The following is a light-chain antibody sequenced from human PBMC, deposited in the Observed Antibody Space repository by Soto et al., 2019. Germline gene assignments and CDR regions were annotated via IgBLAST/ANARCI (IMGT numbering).Light chain of an antibody. Sequence: EIVLTQSPATLSLSPGERATLSCRASQSVSNYLAWYHQKPGQAPRLLIYDASNRATGIPARFSGSGSGTDFTLTISSLEPEDFAVYYCQQRSNWPPTWTFGQGTKVEIK. CDR3: QQRSNWPPTWT. CDR2: DAS. CDR1: QSVSNY. J-gene: IGKJ1*01. V-gene: IGKV3-11*01.